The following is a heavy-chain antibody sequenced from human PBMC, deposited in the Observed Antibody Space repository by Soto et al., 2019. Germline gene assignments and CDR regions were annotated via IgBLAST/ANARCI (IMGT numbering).Heavy chain of an antibody. J-gene: IGHJ6*03. D-gene: IGHD4-17*01. CDR1: GFTFSSYG. Sequence: QVQLVESGGGVVQPGRSLRLSCAASGFTFSSYGMHWVRQAPGKGLEWVAVIWYDGSNKYYADSVKGRFTISRDNSKNTLYLQMNSLRAEDTAVYYCARETIGRYGDYEGYYYYYMDVWGKGTTVTVSS. CDR2: IWYDGSNK. CDR3: ARETIGRYGDYEGYYYYYMDV. V-gene: IGHV3-33*01.